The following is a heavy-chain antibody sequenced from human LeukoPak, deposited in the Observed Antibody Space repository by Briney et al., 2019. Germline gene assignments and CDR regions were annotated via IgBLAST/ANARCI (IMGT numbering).Heavy chain of an antibody. V-gene: IGHV1-18*01. Sequence: ASVKVSCKASGYTFTSYGISWVRQAPGQGLEWMGWISAYNGNTNYAQKLQGRVTMTTDTSTSTAYMELRSLRSDDTAVYYCARGNPMIVVVTTFDYWGQGTLVTVSS. CDR2: ISAYNGNT. D-gene: IGHD3-22*01. J-gene: IGHJ4*02. CDR1: GYTFTSYG. CDR3: ARGNPMIVVVTTFDY.